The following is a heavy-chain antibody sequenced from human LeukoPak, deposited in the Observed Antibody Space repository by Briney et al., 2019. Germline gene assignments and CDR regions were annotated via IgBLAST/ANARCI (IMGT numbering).Heavy chain of an antibody. CDR2: IRYDGSNK. Sequence: GGSLRLSCVASEYIFSSYGMHWVRQAPGKGLEWVAFIRYDGSNKYYADSVKGRFTISRDNSKNTLYLQMSSLRAEDTAVYYCASLGSGSYGGRNDYWGQGTLVTVSS. V-gene: IGHV3-30*02. D-gene: IGHD1-26*01. CDR3: ASLGSGSYGGRNDY. CDR1: EYIFSSYG. J-gene: IGHJ4*02.